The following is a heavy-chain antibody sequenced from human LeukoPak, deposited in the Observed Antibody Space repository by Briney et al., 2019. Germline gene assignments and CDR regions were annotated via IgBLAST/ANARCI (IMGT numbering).Heavy chain of an antibody. V-gene: IGHV4-59*08. CDR1: GFTFNYYA. Sequence: GSLRLSCAASGFTFNYYAMSWVRQAPGKGLEWIGDIHNSGNTNYSPSLKSRVTMSVSTSKNQFSLSLSSVTAADTAVYYCARQTRYNYGPAFDFWGQGALVTVSS. CDR3: ARQTRYNYGPAFDF. J-gene: IGHJ4*02. CDR2: IHNSGNT. D-gene: IGHD5-18*01.